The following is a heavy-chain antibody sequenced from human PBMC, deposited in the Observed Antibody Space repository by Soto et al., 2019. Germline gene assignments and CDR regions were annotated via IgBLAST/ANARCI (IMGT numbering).Heavy chain of an antibody. CDR3: ARGWGISGDRLDY. Sequence: GGSLRLSCAASGFTFSSYSMNWVRQAPGKGLEWVSSISSSSSYIYYADSVKGRFTISRDNAKNSLYLQMNSLRAEDTAVYYCARGWGISGDRLDYWGQVTLVTVSS. D-gene: IGHD2-8*02. V-gene: IGHV3-21*01. CDR2: ISSSSSYI. CDR1: GFTFSSYS. J-gene: IGHJ4*02.